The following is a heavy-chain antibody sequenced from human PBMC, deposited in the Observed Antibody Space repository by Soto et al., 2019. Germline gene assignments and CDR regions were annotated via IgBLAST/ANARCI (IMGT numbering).Heavy chain of an antibody. CDR1: GGSFSGYY. CDR3: ARVPDR. CDR2: INHSGST. J-gene: IGHJ5*02. V-gene: IGHV4-34*01. D-gene: IGHD2-2*01. Sequence: PSETLSLTCAVYGGSFSGYYWSWIRQPPGKGLEWIGEINHSGSTNYNPSLNSRVTISVDTSKNQFSLKLSSVTAADTAVYYCARVPDRWGQGTLVTVSS.